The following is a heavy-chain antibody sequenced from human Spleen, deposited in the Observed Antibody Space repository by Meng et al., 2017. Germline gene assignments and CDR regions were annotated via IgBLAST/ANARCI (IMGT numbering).Heavy chain of an antibody. CDR1: GGSISSGGYS. V-gene: IGHV4-30-2*01. CDR3: ARTGASAGPPYYFDY. CDR2: IYHSGST. Sequence: QLQLQESGSGLVKPSQTLSPTCAVSGGSISSGGYSWSWIRQPPGKGLEWIGYIYHSGSTYYNPSLKSRVTISVDRSKNQFSLKLSSVTAADTAVYYCARTGASAGPPYYFDYWGQGTLVTVSS. D-gene: IGHD6-13*01. J-gene: IGHJ4*02.